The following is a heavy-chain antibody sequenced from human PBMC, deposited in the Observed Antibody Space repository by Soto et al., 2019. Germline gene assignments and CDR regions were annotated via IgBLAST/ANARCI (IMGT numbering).Heavy chain of an antibody. CDR2: MNPNSGNT. CDR3: ARGWEVRYFDWLLDVYYGMDV. Sequence: VKVSCKASGYTFTSYDINWARQATGQGLEWMGWMNPNSGNTGYAQKFQGRVTMTRNTSISTAYMELSSLRSEDTAVYYCARGWEVRYFDWLLDVYYGMDVWGQGTTVTVSS. CDR1: GYTFTSYD. J-gene: IGHJ6*02. V-gene: IGHV1-8*01. D-gene: IGHD3-9*01.